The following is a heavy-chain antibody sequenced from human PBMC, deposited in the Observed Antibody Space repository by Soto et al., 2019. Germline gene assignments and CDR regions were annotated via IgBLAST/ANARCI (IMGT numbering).Heavy chain of an antibody. J-gene: IGHJ6*02. V-gene: IGHV3-21*01. CDR1: EIACSGYS. D-gene: IGHD3-16*01. Sequence: GGSLRLSGVASEIACSGYSMNCVRQAPGKGLEWVSSISSSSSYIYYADSVKGRFTISRDNAKNSLYLQMNSLRAEDTAVYYCARGEIGNYYYYYGMDVWGQGTTVTVSS. CDR2: ISSSSSYI. CDR3: ARGEIGNYYYYYGMDV.